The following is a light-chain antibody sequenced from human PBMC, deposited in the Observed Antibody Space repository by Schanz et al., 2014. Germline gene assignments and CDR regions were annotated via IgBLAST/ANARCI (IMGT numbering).Light chain of an antibody. CDR1: SSDVGGYNY. V-gene: IGLV2-11*01. Sequence: SALTQPRSVSGSPGQSVTISCTGTSSDVGGYNYVSWYPQHPGKAPKLMIYDVSKRPSGVPDRFSGSKAGTTASLTISGIQGEDEADFYCSSYTSSSSGTVVFRGGAKLTV. CDR2: DVS. J-gene: IGLJ2*01. CDR3: SSYTSSSSGTVV.